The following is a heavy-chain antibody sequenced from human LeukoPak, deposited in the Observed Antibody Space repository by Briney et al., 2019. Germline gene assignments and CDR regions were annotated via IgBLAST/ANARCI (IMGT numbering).Heavy chain of an antibody. V-gene: IGHV1-24*01. Sequence: ASVKVSCKVSIYSLTELSMHWVRQAPGKGLEWMGGFDPEDGETIYAQKFQGRVTMTEDTSTDTAYMELSSLRSEDTAVYYCATEKLGYCSGGSCYSYYYGMDVWGQGTTVTVSS. D-gene: IGHD2-15*01. CDR1: IYSLTELS. CDR3: ATEKLGYCSGGSCYSYYYGMDV. CDR2: FDPEDGET. J-gene: IGHJ6*02.